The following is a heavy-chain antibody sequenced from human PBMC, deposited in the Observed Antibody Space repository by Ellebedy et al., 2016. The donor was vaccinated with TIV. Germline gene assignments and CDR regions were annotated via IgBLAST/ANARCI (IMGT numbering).Heavy chain of an antibody. Sequence: GESLKISCAASGFTFTNAWMNWVRQAPGKGLEWVGRIKSKTDGETIDYAAPVKGRFTISRDDSKSMLYLHMNSLETEDTAVYYCATASPNIVGATDNFDYWGQGTLVTVSS. D-gene: IGHD1-26*01. CDR2: IKSKTDGETI. V-gene: IGHV3-15*01. CDR3: ATASPNIVGATDNFDY. J-gene: IGHJ4*02. CDR1: GFTFTNAW.